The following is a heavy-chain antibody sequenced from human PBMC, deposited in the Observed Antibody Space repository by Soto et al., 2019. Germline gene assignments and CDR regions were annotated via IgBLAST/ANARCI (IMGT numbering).Heavy chain of an antibody. CDR3: AKGVSQPKQYYFDD. CDR2: TSGSGDST. J-gene: IGHJ4*02. V-gene: IGHV3-23*01. Sequence: EVQLLESGGGLVQPGGSLRLSCATSGFTFSNYAMGWIRQAPGNGLEWVSGTSGSGDSTYYADSVKGRFTIFRDNSKSTLYLQMNSLRVDDTAVYYCAKGVSQPKQYYFDDWGQGTPVTVSS. D-gene: IGHD2-2*01. CDR1: GFTFSNYA.